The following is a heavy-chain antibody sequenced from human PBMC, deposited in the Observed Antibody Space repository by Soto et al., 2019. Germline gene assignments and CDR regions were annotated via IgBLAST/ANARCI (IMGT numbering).Heavy chain of an antibody. D-gene: IGHD3-22*01. J-gene: IGHJ1*01. V-gene: IGHV3-74*01. CDR1: GFTFSSYW. CDR3: ARVMDSSGYSYFQH. CDR2: INSDGIST. Sequence: GGSLRLSCAASGFTFSSYWIHWVRQAPWKGLVWVSRINSDGISTSYADSVKGRFTISRDNAKNTLYLQMNSLRAEDTAVYYCARVMDSSGYSYFQHLGQGTLVTVSS.